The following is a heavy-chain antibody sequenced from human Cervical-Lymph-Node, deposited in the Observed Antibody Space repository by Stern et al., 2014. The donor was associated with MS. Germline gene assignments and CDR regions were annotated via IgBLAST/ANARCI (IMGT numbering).Heavy chain of an antibody. CDR3: ARQTTAWASDV. J-gene: IGHJ4*02. V-gene: IGHV5-51*01. D-gene: IGHD1-14*01. Sequence: EVHLVESGAELIRPGESLKISCKGSGFKFSIYWIAWVRQMPGKGLEWMGIIYPGDSETRYRPSFQGQGTMSADKSTSTAYMQWRSLNASDTAMYFCARQTTAWASDVWGQGTLVTVSS. CDR2: IYPGDSET. CDR1: GFKFSIYW.